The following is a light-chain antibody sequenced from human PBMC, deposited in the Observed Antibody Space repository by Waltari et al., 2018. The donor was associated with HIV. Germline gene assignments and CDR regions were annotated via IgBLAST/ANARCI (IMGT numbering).Light chain of an antibody. Sequence: SYVLTPPPSVSVAPGKTAQITCVGNNIGTKSVHWYQQKPDQAPVLVIYYNADRPSGSPERFSGSNSGNTATLTINRVEAGDEADYYCHVWDTISDHVVFGGGSKLTVL. V-gene: IGLV3-21*04. CDR2: YNA. CDR3: HVWDTISDHVV. CDR1: NIGTKS. J-gene: IGLJ2*01.